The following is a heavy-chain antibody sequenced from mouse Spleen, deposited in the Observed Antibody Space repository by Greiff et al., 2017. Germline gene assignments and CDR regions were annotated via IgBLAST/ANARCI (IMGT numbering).Heavy chain of an antibody. V-gene: IGHV1-15*01. CDR1: GYTFTDYE. CDR2: IDPETGGT. CDR3: TRPMTKGYAMDY. J-gene: IGHJ4*01. Sequence: VKLVESGAELVRPGASVTLSCKASGYTFTDYEMHWVKQTPVHGLEWIGAIDPETGGTAYNQKFKGKAILTADKSSSTAYMELRSLTSEDSAVYYCTRPMTKGYAMDYWGQGTSVTVSS. D-gene: IGHD2-3*01.